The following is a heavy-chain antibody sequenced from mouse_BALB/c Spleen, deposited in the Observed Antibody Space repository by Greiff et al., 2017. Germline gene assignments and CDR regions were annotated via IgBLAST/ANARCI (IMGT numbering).Heavy chain of an antibody. V-gene: IGHV5-6-5*01. Sequence: EVKLMESGGGLVKPGGSLKLSCAASGFTFSSYAMSWVRQTPEKRLEWVASISSGGSTYYPDSVKGRFTISRDNARNILYLQMSSLRSEDTAMYYCARGGITTGSMDYWGQGTSVTVSS. CDR3: ARGGITTGSMDY. CDR2: ISSGGST. J-gene: IGHJ4*01. D-gene: IGHD1-1*01. CDR1: GFTFSSYA.